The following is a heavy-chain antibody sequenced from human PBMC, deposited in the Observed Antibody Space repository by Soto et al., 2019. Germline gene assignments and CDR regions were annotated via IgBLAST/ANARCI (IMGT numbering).Heavy chain of an antibody. CDR3: ARHGSN. Sequence: SETLSLTCTVSGVSISNSSYYWGWIRRPPGKGLEWIGTIFYSGITYYNPSLKSRVTISVDTSKNQFSLKLTSVTAADTAVYYCARHGSNWGQGTLVTVSS. CDR1: GVSISNSSYY. V-gene: IGHV4-39*01. CDR2: IFYSGIT. J-gene: IGHJ4*02.